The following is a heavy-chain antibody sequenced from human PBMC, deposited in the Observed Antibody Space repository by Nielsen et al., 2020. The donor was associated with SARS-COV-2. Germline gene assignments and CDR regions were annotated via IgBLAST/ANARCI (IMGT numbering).Heavy chain of an antibody. CDR3: ARHYYDFWSGYYRGYYYYYYMDV. J-gene: IGHJ6*03. CDR2: IYYSGST. V-gene: IGHV4-61*05. D-gene: IGHD3-3*01. CDR1: GGSISSSSYY. Sequence: SETLSLTCTVSGGSISSSSYYWGWIRQPPGKGLEWIGYIYYSGSTNYNPSLKSRVTISVDTSKNQFSLKLSSVTAADTAVYYCARHYYDFWSGYYRGYYYYYYMDVWGKGTTVTVSS.